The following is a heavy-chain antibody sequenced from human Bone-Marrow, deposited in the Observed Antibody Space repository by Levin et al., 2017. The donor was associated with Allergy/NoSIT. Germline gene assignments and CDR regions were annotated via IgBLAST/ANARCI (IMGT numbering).Heavy chain of an antibody. D-gene: IGHD1-26*01. V-gene: IGHV1-69*01. CDR1: GGTFSSYV. Sequence: GGSLRLSCKASGGTFSSYVISWVRQVPGQGLEWMGGIIPVLGTARYAQKFQGRVTITADESTSTAYMELSSLRSEDTAVYYCARFNVGPLYYYYGMDVWGQGTTVTVSS. J-gene: IGHJ6*02. CDR2: IIPVLGTA. CDR3: ARFNVGPLYYYYGMDV.